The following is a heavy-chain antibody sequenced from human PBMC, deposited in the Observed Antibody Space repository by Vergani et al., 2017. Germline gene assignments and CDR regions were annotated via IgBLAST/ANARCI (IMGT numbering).Heavy chain of an antibody. CDR3: ASNPRVGRDVVDR. Sequence: QVQLQQWGPGLVTPSGTLSLTCAVYGGSISSDNWWNWVRQAPGKGLQWIGEIHRSRSTNYNPSLRRPVTISLDKSKNQFSLKLTSVTAAGTAVYFWASNPRVGRDVVDRWGEATLVTVSS. CDR2: IHRSRST. J-gene: IGHJ4*02. D-gene: IGHD1-26*01. CDR1: GGSISSDNW. V-gene: IGHV4-4*02.